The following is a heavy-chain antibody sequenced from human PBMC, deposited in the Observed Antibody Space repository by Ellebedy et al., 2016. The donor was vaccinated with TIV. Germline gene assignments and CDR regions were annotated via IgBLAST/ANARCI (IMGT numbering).Heavy chain of an antibody. CDR3: ARAGGEVRDPRGYFDY. D-gene: IGHD3-10*01. CDR2: ISGHNGNT. CDR1: DYTFTNYG. J-gene: IGHJ4*02. Sequence: AASVKVSCKASDYTFTNYGITWVRQAPGQGLEWMAWISGHNGNTNYVQKLQGRLTTTTDTSTGTAYMELRSLRSDDTAVYYCARAGGEVRDPRGYFDYWGQGTLVTVSS. V-gene: IGHV1-18*04.